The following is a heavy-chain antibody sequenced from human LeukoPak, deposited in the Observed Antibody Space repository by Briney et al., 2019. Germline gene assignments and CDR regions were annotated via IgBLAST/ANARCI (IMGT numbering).Heavy chain of an antibody. V-gene: IGHV4-59*08. J-gene: IGHJ4*02. CDR2: IYYRGST. Sequence: PSETLSLTCTVSGVSISNYHWSWIRQPPGKGLEWIGYIYYRGSTNYNPSLKSRVTMSVDTSKNQFSLRLSSVTAADTAVYYCVRHYDYGDYAPFDYWGQGTLVTVSS. CDR3: VRHYDYGDYAPFDY. D-gene: IGHD4-17*01. CDR1: GVSISNYH.